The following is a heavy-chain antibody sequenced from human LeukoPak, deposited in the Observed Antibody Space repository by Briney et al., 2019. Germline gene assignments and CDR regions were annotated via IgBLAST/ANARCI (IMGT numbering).Heavy chain of an antibody. D-gene: IGHD3-22*01. J-gene: IGHJ4*02. CDR3: ATLGDYYDSSGYYYEDLSFDY. CDR2: IRYDGSNK. V-gene: IGHV3-30*02. CDR1: GFTFSSYG. Sequence: PGGSLRLSCAASGFTFSSYGMHWVRQAPGKGLEWVAFIRYDGSNKYYADSVKGRFTISRDNSKNTLYLQMNSLRAEDTAVYYCATLGDYYDSSGYYYEDLSFDYWGQGTLVTVSS.